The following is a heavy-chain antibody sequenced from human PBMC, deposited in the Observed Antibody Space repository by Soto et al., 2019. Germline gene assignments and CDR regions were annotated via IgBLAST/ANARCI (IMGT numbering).Heavy chain of an antibody. Sequence: ESGGGVVQPGRSLRLSCAASGFTFSSYGMHWVRQAPGKGLEWVAVISYDGSNKYYADSVKGRFTISRDNSKNTLYLQMNSLRAEDTAVYYCAKDPAYYYDSSGYYPDWYFDLWGRGTLVTVSS. CDR1: GFTFSSYG. CDR3: AKDPAYYYDSSGYYPDWYFDL. D-gene: IGHD3-22*01. V-gene: IGHV3-30*18. CDR2: ISYDGSNK. J-gene: IGHJ2*01.